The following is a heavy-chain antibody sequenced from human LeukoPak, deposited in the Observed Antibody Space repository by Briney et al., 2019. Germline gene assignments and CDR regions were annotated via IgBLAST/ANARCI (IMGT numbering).Heavy chain of an antibody. V-gene: IGHV1-69*01. CDR1: GGTFSSYA. CDR3: ARDPGRRFLEWLSRPTPYYYYGMDV. CDR2: IIPIFGTA. D-gene: IGHD3-3*01. J-gene: IGHJ6*02. Sequence: GSSVKVSCKASGGTFSSYAISWVRQAPGQGLEWMGGIIPIFGTANYAQKFQGRVTITADESTSTAYMELSSLRSEDTAVYYCARDPGRRFLEWLSRPTPYYYYGMDVWGQGTTVTVSS.